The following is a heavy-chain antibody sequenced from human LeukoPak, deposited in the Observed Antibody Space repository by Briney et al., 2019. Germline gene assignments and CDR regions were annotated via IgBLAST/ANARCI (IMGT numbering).Heavy chain of an antibody. J-gene: IGHJ4*02. D-gene: IGHD6-19*01. V-gene: IGHV4-4*02. CDR1: GGSISSSNW. Sequence: SGTLSLTCAVSGGSISSSNWWSWARQPPGKGLEWIGEIYHSGSTNYNPSLKSRVTISVDKSKNQFSLKLSSVTAADTAVYYCARDQGIAVAGYFDYWGQGTLVTVSS. CDR2: IYHSGST. CDR3: ARDQGIAVAGYFDY.